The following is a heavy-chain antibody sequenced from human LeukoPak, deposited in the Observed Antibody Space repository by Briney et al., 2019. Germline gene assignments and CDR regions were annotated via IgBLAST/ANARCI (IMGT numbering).Heavy chain of an antibody. D-gene: IGHD3-22*01. CDR1: GYTFTSYY. CDR2: INPSGGST. CDR3: PRGPSYYYDSSGYDSPFDY. V-gene: IGHV1-46*01. Sequence: ASVKVSCKASGYTFTSYYMHWVRQAPGQGLEWMGIINPSGGSTSYAQKFQGRVTMTRDTSTSTVYMELSSLRSEDTAVYYCPRGPSYYYDSSGYDSPFDYWGQGTLVTVSS. J-gene: IGHJ4*02.